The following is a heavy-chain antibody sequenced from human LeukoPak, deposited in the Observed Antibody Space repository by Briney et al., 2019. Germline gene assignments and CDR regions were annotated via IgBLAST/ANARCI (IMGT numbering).Heavy chain of an antibody. CDR1: GGSISSGSYY. Sequence: SQTLSLTCTVSGGSISSGSYYWSWIRQPAGKGLEWVGRIYTSGSTNYNPSLKSRVTISVDTSKNQFSLKLSSVTAADTAVYYCASFFYNWNDGFAFDIWGQGTTVTVSS. V-gene: IGHV4-61*02. CDR3: ASFFYNWNDGFAFDI. CDR2: IYTSGST. D-gene: IGHD1-20*01. J-gene: IGHJ3*02.